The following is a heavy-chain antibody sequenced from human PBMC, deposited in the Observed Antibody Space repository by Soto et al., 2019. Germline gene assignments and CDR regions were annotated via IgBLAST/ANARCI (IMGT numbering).Heavy chain of an antibody. D-gene: IGHD1-1*01. CDR2: IMPIFPTP. Sequence: QVQLVQSGAEVKKPGSSVTVSCKASGGTFGNSAISWARQAPGQGLEWMGGIMPIFPTPDYAQKFQGRVTITADESTSTAYMELTSLRSEDTAVYYCARDKDRQQLGGNYYFGMDVWGQGTTVTV. V-gene: IGHV1-69*12. J-gene: IGHJ6*02. CDR1: GGTFGNSA. CDR3: ARDKDRQQLGGNYYFGMDV.